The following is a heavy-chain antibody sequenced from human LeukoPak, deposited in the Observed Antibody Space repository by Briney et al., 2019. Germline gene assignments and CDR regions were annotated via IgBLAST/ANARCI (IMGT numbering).Heavy chain of an antibody. CDR3: ARMPQYSSGWFWFDP. Sequence: SGPTLVKPTQTLTLTFTFSGFSLSTRGMCVSWIRQPPGKALEWLSRIDWDDDKYYSTSLKTRLTISKDTSKNQVVLTMTNMDPVDTATYYCARMPQYSSGWFWFDPWGQGTLVTVSS. D-gene: IGHD6-19*01. J-gene: IGHJ5*02. CDR2: IDWDDDK. CDR1: GFSLSTRGMC. V-gene: IGHV2-70*11.